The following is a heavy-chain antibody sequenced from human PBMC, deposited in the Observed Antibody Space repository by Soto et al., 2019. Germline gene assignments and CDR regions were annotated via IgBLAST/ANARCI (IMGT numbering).Heavy chain of an antibody. V-gene: IGHV4-39*02. CDR3: ARRSHIVVAQT. D-gene: IGHD2-21*01. CDR1: GASFSDANYY. CDR2: FYYDGRT. Sequence: SETLSLTCIVSGASFSDANYYWVWIRQPPGEGLEWIRSFYYDGRTYYNASLKSRVTISVDTSKNHFSLMLTSVTAADTAVYYCARRSHIVVAQTWGQGTLVTVPS. J-gene: IGHJ4*02.